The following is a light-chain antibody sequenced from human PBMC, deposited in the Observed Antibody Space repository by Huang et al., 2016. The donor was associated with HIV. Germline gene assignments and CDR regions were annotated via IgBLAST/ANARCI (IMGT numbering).Light chain of an antibody. CDR2: DAS. CDR1: QRVSSY. CDR3: QQRTNWPLYT. J-gene: IGKJ2*01. V-gene: IGKV3-11*01. Sequence: EIVLTQSPATLSLSPGERATLSCRASQRVSSYLAWYQHRPGQAPRLLIYDASNRATGIPARFSGSGSGTDFTLTISSLEPEDFAVYYCQQRTNWPLYTFGQGTKLEIK.